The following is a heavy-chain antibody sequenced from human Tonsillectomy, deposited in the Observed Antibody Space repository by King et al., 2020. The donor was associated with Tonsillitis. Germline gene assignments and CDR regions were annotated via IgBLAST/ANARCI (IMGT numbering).Heavy chain of an antibody. CDR3: AKAGYSSRWPFDY. CDR1: GFTFDDYA. J-gene: IGHJ4*02. Sequence: VQLVESGGGLVQPGRSLRLSCAASGFTFDDYAMHWVRQAPGKGLEWVSGISWNSGSIDYADSVKGRFTISRDNAKNSLYLQMNSLRAEDTALYYCAKAGYSSRWPFDYWGQGTLVTVSS. V-gene: IGHV3-9*01. D-gene: IGHD6-13*01. CDR2: ISWNSGSI.